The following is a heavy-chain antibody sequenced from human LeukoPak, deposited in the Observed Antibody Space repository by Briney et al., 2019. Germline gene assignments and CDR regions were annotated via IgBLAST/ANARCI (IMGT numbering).Heavy chain of an antibody. J-gene: IGHJ5*01. CDR3: AREGASGGYDWGWFDS. V-gene: IGHV4-38-2*02. CDR2: IYHIGRT. CDR1: GYSISSGYY. D-gene: IGHD5-12*01. Sequence: PSETLSLTCSVSGYSISSGYYWVWIRQPPGKGLEWIGNIYHIGRTHYNPPLKSRVTISVDMSKNQFSLELRSVSAADTAVYFCAREGASGGYDWGWFDSWGQGTLVTVSS.